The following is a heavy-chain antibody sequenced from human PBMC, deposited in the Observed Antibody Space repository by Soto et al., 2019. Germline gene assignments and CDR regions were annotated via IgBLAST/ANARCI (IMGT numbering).Heavy chain of an antibody. J-gene: IGHJ4*02. CDR1: GFTFSSYE. V-gene: IGHV3-48*03. D-gene: IGHD3-22*01. CDR3: ARAHYDSSGYFLPFDY. Sequence: GGSLRLSCAASGFTFSSYEMNWVRQAPGKGLEWVSYISSSGSTIYYADSVKGRFTISRDNAKNSLYLQMNSRRAEDTAVYYCARAHYDSSGYFLPFDYWGQGTLVTVPS. CDR2: ISSSGSTI.